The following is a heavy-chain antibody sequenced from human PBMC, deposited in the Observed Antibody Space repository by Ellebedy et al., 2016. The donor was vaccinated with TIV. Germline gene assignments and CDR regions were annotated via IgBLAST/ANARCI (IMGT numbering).Heavy chain of an antibody. CDR3: ARVRGVYVADY. J-gene: IGHJ4*02. CDR1: GYTFIGYY. Sequence: ASVKVSCKASGYTFIGYYIHWVRQAPGQGLEWMGWINPDSGSTSFAQRFQGRVTMTRDTSDNTAYMDLSGLKSDDTAVYYCARVRGVYVADYWGQGTLVTVSS. D-gene: IGHD3-10*01. V-gene: IGHV1-2*02. CDR2: INPDSGST.